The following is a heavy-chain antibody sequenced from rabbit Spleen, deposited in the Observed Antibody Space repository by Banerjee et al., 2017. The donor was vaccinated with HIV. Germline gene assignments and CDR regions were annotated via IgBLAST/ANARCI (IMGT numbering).Heavy chain of an antibody. CDR3: ARDRDTGTAAYDLLL. J-gene: IGHJ4*01. CDR1: GVSFNDKDV. Sequence: QEQLVESGGDLVQPGGSLKLSCTASGVSFNDKDVMCWVRQAPGKGLEWIACIYPSSGSTYYASWAKGRFTISKTSSTTVTLQMTSLTVADTATYFCARDRDTGTAAYDLLLWGQGTLVTVS. CDR2: IYPSSGST. D-gene: IGHD7-1*01. V-gene: IGHV1S45*01.